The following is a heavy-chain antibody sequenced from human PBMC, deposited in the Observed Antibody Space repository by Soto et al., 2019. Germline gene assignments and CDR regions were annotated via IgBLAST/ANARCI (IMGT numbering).Heavy chain of an antibody. V-gene: IGHV1-3*05. D-gene: IGHD3-16*02. CDR1: GYTFTAYA. CDR3: TRSAISPYGGLIGPFDY. J-gene: IGHJ4*02. Sequence: QVQLAQSWAEERKPGASVKVSCEATGYTFTAYAMHWVRQAPGQRLEWMGWINSANGNTKYSQKFQGRLTITSDTSANTVYMELNSLTSEDTAMYYCTRSAISPYGGLIGPFDYWGQGNLVTVSS. CDR2: INSANGNT.